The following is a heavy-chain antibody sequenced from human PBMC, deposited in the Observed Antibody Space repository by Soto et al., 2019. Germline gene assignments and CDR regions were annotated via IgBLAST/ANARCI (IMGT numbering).Heavy chain of an antibody. CDR3: ARAGWYLGGQRLGEDAFDI. V-gene: IGHV1-18*01. J-gene: IGHJ3*02. D-gene: IGHD6-19*01. CDR1: GYTFTSYG. CDR2: ISAYNGNT. Sequence: QVQLVQSGAEVKKPGASVKVSCKASGYTFTSYGISWVRQAPGQGLEWMGWISAYNGNTNYAQKLQGRVTMTTDTSTSTAYMELRSLRPDDTAVYYCARAGWYLGGQRLGEDAFDIWGQGTMVTVSS.